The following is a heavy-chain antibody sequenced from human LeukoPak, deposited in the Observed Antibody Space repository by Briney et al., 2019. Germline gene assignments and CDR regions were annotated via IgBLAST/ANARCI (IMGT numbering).Heavy chain of an antibody. J-gene: IGHJ5*02. D-gene: IGHD6-13*01. V-gene: IGHV1-8*03. CDR3: ARDVAFYGSSWHNWFDP. CDR1: GYTFTSYD. Sequence: ASVKVSCKASGYTFTSYDINWVRQATGQGLEWMGWMNPNSGNTGYAQKFQGRVTITRNTSISTAYMELSSLRSEDTAVYYCARDVAFYGSSWHNWFDPWGQGTLVTVSS. CDR2: MNPNSGNT.